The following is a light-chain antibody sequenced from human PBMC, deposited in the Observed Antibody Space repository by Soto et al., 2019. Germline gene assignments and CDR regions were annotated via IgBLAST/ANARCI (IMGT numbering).Light chain of an antibody. J-gene: IGKJ2*01. Sequence: EIVLTQSPATLSLSPGERATLSCRASQSVSSYLAWYQQKPGQAPRLLIYDASNRATGIPARFSGGGSGTDLPLNISSVEPEDFAVSYCQQRFNWPRFTFGQGTKLEIK. CDR1: QSVSSY. CDR2: DAS. CDR3: QQRFNWPRFT. V-gene: IGKV3-11*01.